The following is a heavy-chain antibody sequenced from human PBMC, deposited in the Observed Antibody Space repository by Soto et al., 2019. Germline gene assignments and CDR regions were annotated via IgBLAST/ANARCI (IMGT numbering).Heavy chain of an antibody. D-gene: IGHD3-10*01. V-gene: IGHV3-23*05. CDR3: ARGGADHYNYGMDV. J-gene: IGHJ6*02. CDR2: MNGAATST. CDR1: GFTLTTYA. Sequence: GGSLRLSCAASGFTLTTYAMTWVRQPPGKGLEWVSSMNGAATSTSYADSVKGRFTTSRDNPKNTLYLEMNTLRAEDTAVYYCARGGADHYNYGMDVWGQGTTVTVSS.